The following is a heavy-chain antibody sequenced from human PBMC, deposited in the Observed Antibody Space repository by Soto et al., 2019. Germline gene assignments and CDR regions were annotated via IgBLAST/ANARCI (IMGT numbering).Heavy chain of an antibody. D-gene: IGHD6-19*01. J-gene: IGHJ4*02. CDR2: ITHSGST. Sequence: SETLSLTCAVYGGSFSGYYWTWIRQPPEKGLEWIGEITHSGSTNYNPSLKSRVTISVDTSKNQFSLKLSSLTAADTAVYYCARGMAVAGHYFDSWGRGTLVTV. CDR1: GGSFSGYY. V-gene: IGHV4-34*01. CDR3: ARGMAVAGHYFDS.